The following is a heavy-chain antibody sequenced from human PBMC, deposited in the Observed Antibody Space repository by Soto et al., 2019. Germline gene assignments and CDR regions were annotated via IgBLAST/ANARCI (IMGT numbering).Heavy chain of an antibody. CDR1: GGSICSSSYY. CDR3: ARIAVAGTGFDY. J-gene: IGHJ4*02. Sequence: PSETLSLSCTVCGGSICSSSYYWGWIRQPPGKGLEWIGSIYYSGSTHYNPSLKSRVTISVDTSKNQFSLKLSSVTAADTAVYYCARIAVAGTGFDYWGQGTLVTVSS. D-gene: IGHD6-19*01. V-gene: IGHV4-39*01. CDR2: IYYSGST.